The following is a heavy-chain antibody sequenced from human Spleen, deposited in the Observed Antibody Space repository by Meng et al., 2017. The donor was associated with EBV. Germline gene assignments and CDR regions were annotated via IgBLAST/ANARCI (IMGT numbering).Heavy chain of an antibody. J-gene: IGHJ4*02. CDR1: GGSVSSGSYY. CDR3: ARGARPDY. D-gene: IGHD6-6*01. CDR2: ISYSGST. Sequence: QVHLQESGPGLVKPLETLSLTCTVSGGSVSSGSYYWGWIRQPPGKGLEWIGYISYSGSTNYNPSLKSRVTISVDTSKNQFSLKLSSVTAADTAVYYCARGARPDYWGQGTLVTVSS. V-gene: IGHV4-61*01.